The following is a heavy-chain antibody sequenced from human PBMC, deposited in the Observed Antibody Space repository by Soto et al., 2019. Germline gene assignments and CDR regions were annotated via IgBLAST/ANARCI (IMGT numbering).Heavy chain of an antibody. Sequence: SGGSLRLSCAASGFTFSDYYMSWIRQAPGKGLEWVSYISSRGTTTYYADSAKGRFTIPRDNAKNSLYLQINSLRAEDTAAYYCARDPDPTGYSYGYFDYWGQGTLVTVSS. D-gene: IGHD5-18*01. CDR2: ISSRGTTT. CDR1: GFTFSDYY. V-gene: IGHV3-11*01. J-gene: IGHJ4*02. CDR3: ARDPDPTGYSYGYFDY.